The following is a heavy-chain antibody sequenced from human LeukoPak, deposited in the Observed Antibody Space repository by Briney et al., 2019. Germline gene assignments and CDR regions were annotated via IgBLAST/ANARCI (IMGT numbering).Heavy chain of an antibody. D-gene: IGHD2-2*01. V-gene: IGHV1-18*04. J-gene: IGHJ3*02. Sequence: GASVKVSCKASGYTFTSYGISWVRQAPGQELEWMGWISAYNGNTNYAQKVQGRVTMTTDTSTSTAYMELRSLRSGDTAVYYCARDPIRKNIVVPGFDIWGQGTMVTVSS. CDR3: ARDPIRKNIVVPGFDI. CDR2: ISAYNGNT. CDR1: GYTFTSYG.